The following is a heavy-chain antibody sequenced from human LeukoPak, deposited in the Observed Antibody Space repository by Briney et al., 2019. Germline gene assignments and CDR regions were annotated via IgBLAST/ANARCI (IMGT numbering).Heavy chain of an antibody. J-gene: IGHJ2*01. V-gene: IGHV4-38-2*01. Sequence: SETLSLTCAVSGYSINSGYYWGWIRQPPGKGLEWIGSIHHSGSTQHNPSLKSRVTISVDTSKNQFSLKLSSVTAADTAVYYCARLVRGVGYWYLDFWGRGTLVTVSS. CDR2: IHHSGST. CDR3: ARLVRGVGYWYLDF. CDR1: GYSINSGYY. D-gene: IGHD3-10*01.